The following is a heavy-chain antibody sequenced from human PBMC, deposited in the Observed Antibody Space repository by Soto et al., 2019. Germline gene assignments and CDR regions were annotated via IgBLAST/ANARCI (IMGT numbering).Heavy chain of an antibody. J-gene: IGHJ6*02. CDR2: INPNSGGT. Sequence: ASVKVSCKASGYTFTGYYMHWVRQAPGQGLEWMGWINPNSGGTNYAQKFQGWVTMTRDTSISTAYMELSRLRSDDTAVYYCARVGYSYGTGDYYYGMDVWGQGTTVTVSS. CDR3: ARVGYSYGTGDYYYGMDV. V-gene: IGHV1-2*04. D-gene: IGHD5-18*01. CDR1: GYTFTGYY.